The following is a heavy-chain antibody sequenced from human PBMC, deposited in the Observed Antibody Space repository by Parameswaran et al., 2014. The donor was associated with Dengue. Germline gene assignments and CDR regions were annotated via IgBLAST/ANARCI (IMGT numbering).Heavy chain of an antibody. CDR3: ARGRYCSSTSCRNPKTVWYNWFDP. Sequence: WIRQPPGRGWSGSHPISSSSSYIYYADSVKGRFTTSRDNAKNSLYLQMNSLRAEDTAVYYCARGRYCSSTSCRNPKTVWYNWFDPWGQGTLVTVSS. J-gene: IGHJ5*02. V-gene: IGHV3-21*01. CDR2: ISSSSSYI. D-gene: IGHD2-2*01.